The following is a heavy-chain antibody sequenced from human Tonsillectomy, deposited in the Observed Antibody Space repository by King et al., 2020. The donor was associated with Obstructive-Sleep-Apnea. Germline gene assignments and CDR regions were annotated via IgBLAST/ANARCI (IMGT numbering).Heavy chain of an antibody. CDR1: GFSFSSYT. Sequence: VQLVESGGGVVQPGRSLRLSCAASGFSFSSYTMYWVRQAPGKGLEWVSLISDNGNNKFYADFVEGRFAICRDNSRDTLYLQMNSLWAEDTALYYCARDNCGDNPPFYGMDVWGRGTTVTVSS. J-gene: IGHJ6*02. V-gene: IGHV3-30*09. D-gene: IGHD2-21*01. CDR2: ISDNGNNK. CDR3: ARDNCGDNPPFYGMDV.